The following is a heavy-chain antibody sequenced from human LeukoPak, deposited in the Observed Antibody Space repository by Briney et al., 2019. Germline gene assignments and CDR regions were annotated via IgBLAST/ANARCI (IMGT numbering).Heavy chain of an antibody. J-gene: IGHJ5*02. CDR3: ARESYCSGGSCPAGWFDP. V-gene: IGHV4-38-2*02. CDR1: GYSISSGYY. Sequence: SETLSLTCTVSGYSISSGYYWGWIRQPPGKGLEWIGSIYHSGSTYYNPSLKSRVTISVDTSKNQFSLKLSSVTAADTAVYYCARESYCSGGSCPAGWFDPWGQGTLVTVSS. CDR2: IYHSGST. D-gene: IGHD2-15*01.